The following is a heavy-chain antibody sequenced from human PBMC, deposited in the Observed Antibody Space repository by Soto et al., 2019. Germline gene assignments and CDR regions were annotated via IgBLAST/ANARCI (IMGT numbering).Heavy chain of an antibody. CDR2: IGPESGAT. J-gene: IGHJ4*02. V-gene: IGHV1-2*02. CDR3: ARGRSGQIVVFY. D-gene: IGHD1-26*01. Sequence: EASVKVSCKASGYTFTGHYIHWVRQAPEQGPEWMGEIGPESGATRYAQRFQGMVTMTRDRSITTVYMELNNLSPDDSAVYYCARGRSGQIVVFYWGQGTPVTVSS. CDR1: GYTFTGHY.